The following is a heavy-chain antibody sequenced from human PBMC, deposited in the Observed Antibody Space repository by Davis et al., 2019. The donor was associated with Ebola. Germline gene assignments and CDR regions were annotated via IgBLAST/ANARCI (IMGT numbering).Heavy chain of an antibody. V-gene: IGHV4-59*01. J-gene: IGHJ6*02. Sequence: MPSETLSLTCSVSGVSIRSYYWSWVRQAPGKGLEWIGYIYYSGSTNYNPSLKSRVTMSVDTSKNQVSLKLNSVTAADTAVYYRARDNFGFGINSYYGMDVWGQGTTVTVSS. D-gene: IGHD3-10*01. CDR3: ARDNFGFGINSYYGMDV. CDR2: IYYSGST. CDR1: GVSIRSYY.